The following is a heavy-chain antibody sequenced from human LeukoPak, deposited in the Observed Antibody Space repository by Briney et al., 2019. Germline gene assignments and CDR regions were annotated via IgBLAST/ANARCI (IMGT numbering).Heavy chain of an antibody. J-gene: IGHJ4*02. V-gene: IGHV3-30*04. CDR3: AKDHTGSGYDY. D-gene: IGHD5-12*01. CDR1: GFTFSSHA. Sequence: GGSLRLSCAASGFTFSSHAMHWVRQAPGKGLEWVAVISYDGSNKYYADSVKGRFTISRDNSKNTLYLQMNSLRAEDTAVYYCAKDHTGSGYDYWGQGTLVTVSS. CDR2: ISYDGSNK.